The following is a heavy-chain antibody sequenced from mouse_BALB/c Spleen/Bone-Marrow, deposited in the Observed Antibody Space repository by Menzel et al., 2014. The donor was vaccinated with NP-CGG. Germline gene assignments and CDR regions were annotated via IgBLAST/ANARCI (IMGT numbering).Heavy chain of an antibody. CDR1: GYSFTSYY. V-gene: IGHV1-28*01. CDR2: IDPFNGGT. Sequence: EVQLQQSGPELMKPGASVKISCKASGYSFTSYYMHWVKQSHEKSLEWIGYIDPFNGGTSYNQKFKSKATLTVDKSSNTAYMHLSSLTSEDSAVYYCARAYDFLDYWGQGSTLTVSS. J-gene: IGHJ2*01. D-gene: IGHD2-4*01. CDR3: ARAYDFLDY.